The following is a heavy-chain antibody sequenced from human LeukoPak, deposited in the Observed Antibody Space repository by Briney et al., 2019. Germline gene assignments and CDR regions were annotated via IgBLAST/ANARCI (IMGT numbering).Heavy chain of an antibody. D-gene: IGHD1-1*01. V-gene: IGHV3-53*01. J-gene: IGHJ4*02. CDR2: IYSDGTT. CDR1: GFTFSSYS. Sequence: GGSLRLSCAASGFTFSSYSMNWVRQAPGKGLEWVSVIYSDGTTYYADSVKGRFTISRDDSKNTLYLHMNSLRAEDTAVYYCARAPNWRFDHWGQGTLVTVSS. CDR3: ARAPNWRFDH.